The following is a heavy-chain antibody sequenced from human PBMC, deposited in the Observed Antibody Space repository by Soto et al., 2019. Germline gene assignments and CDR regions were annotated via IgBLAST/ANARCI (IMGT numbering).Heavy chain of an antibody. CDR2: ISGSGGST. D-gene: IGHD6-13*01. V-gene: IGHV3-23*01. CDR1: GFTFSSYA. J-gene: IGHJ2*01. Sequence: EVQLLESGGGLVQPGGSLRLSCAASGFTFSSYAMSWVRQAPGKGLEWVSAISGSGGSTYYADSVKGRFTISRDNSKNTLYLQMNSLRAEDTAVYYCAKAPGRDMAAAGTGWYFDLWGRGTLVTVSS. CDR3: AKAPGRDMAAAGTGWYFDL.